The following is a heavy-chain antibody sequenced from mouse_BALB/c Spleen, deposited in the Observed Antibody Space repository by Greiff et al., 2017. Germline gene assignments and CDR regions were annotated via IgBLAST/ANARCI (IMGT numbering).Heavy chain of an antibody. CDR2: ISYSGST. J-gene: IGHJ4*01. CDR1: GYSITSDYA. V-gene: IGHV3-2*02. CDR3: ARLALDGYYAMDY. Sequence: DVQLVESGPGLVKPSQSLSLTCTVTGYSITSDYAWNWIRQFPGNKLEWMGYISYSGSTSYNPSLKSRISITRDTSKNQFFLQLNSVTTEDTATYYCARLALDGYYAMDYWGQGTSVTVSS.